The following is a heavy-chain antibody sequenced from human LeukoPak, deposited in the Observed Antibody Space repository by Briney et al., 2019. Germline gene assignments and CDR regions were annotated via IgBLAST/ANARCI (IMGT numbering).Heavy chain of an antibody. D-gene: IGHD1-26*01. J-gene: IGHJ4*02. CDR2: VSLAGQT. CDR1: GGSISNTNW. Sequence: SGTLSLTCDVSGGSISNTNWWSWVRQPPGQRLEWIGEVSLAGQTNYNPSLNGRVTMSLDESSNQLSLKLTSVTAADTAIYYCSRESGAFCPFGYWGQGTLVIVPS. V-gene: IGHV4-4*02. CDR3: SRESGAFCPFGY.